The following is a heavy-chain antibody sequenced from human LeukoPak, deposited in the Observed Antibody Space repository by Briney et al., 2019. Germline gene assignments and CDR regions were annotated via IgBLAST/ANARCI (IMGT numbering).Heavy chain of an antibody. J-gene: IGHJ4*02. CDR2: IYTSGST. Sequence: PSETPSLTCTVTAGSISSYYWSWFRQPAGKGLEWIGRIYTSGSTNYNPSLKSRVTMSVDTSKNQFSLKLSSVTAADTAVYYCARKSVGGPHNYFDYWGQGTLVTVSS. D-gene: IGHD6-19*01. CDR1: AGSISSYY. V-gene: IGHV4-4*07. CDR3: ARKSVGGPHNYFDY.